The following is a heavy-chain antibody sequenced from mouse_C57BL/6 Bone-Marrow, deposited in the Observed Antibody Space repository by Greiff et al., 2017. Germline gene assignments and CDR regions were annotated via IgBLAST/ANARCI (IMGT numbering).Heavy chain of an antibody. D-gene: IGHD2-12*01. Sequence: QVQLQQPGAELVKPGASVKLSCKASGYTFTSYWMNWVKQRPGQGLEWIGMIHPNSGSTNYNEKFKSKATLTVDKSSSTAYMQLSSLTSEDSAFYYCPSLYADDYWGQGTTLTVSS. CDR2: IHPNSGST. CDR1: GYTFTSYW. J-gene: IGHJ2*01. V-gene: IGHV1-64*01. CDR3: PSLYADDY.